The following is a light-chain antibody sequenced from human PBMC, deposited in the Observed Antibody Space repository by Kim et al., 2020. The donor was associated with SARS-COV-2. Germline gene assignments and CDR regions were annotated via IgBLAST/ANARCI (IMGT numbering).Light chain of an antibody. CDR2: KDS. CDR3: QSADSSGTVV. Sequence: VSRGQTAMITCYGDGLPRKYAYWYQQKPGQAPVLVIYKDSERPSGIPERLSGSSSGTTVTLTISGVQAEDEADYYCQSADSSGTVVFGGGTQLTVL. V-gene: IGLV3-25*03. J-gene: IGLJ2*01. CDR1: GLPRKY.